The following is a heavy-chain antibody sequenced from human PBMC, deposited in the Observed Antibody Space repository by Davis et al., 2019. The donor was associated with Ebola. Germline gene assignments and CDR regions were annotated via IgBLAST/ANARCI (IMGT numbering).Heavy chain of an antibody. J-gene: IGHJ4*02. Sequence: SETLSLTCTVSGGSISSSSYYWVWIRQPPGKGLEWIGYIYYSGSTNYNPSLKSRVTISVDTSKNQFSLKLSSVTAADTAVYYCARRSKGGNGVFDYWGQRTLVTVSS. V-gene: IGHV4-61*05. CDR3: ARRSKGGNGVFDY. CDR2: IYYSGST. D-gene: IGHD3-16*01. CDR1: GGSISSSSYY.